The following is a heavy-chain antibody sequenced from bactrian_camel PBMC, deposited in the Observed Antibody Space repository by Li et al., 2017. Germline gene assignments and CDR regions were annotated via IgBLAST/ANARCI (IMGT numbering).Heavy chain of an antibody. V-gene: IGHV3S1*01. D-gene: IGHD2*01. CDR1: GYAYSDGYC. CDR3: ANYGGTNSAEVFGY. CDR2: MYSGESST. Sequence: HVQLVESGGGSVQAGGSLRLSCVVSGYAYSDGYCLGWFRQAPGKEREGVAQMYSGESSTAYADSVEGRFTISRDNAKNTLYLQMNSLKTEDTAMYYCANYGGTNSAEVFGYWGQGTQVTVS. J-gene: IGHJ6*01.